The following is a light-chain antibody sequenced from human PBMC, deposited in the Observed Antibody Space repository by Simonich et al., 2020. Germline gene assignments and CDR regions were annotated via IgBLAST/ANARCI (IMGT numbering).Light chain of an antibody. J-gene: IGKJ1*01. Sequence: EIVLTQSPVTLSLSPGERATLSCRASQSVSNSYLAWYQQKPGLAPRLLIYDASSRATGIPDRFSGSGSGTDFTLTISRLEPEDFAVYYCQQYGSSPRTFGQGTKVEIK. CDR2: DAS. CDR3: QQYGSSPRT. V-gene: IGKV3D-20*01. CDR1: QSVSNSY.